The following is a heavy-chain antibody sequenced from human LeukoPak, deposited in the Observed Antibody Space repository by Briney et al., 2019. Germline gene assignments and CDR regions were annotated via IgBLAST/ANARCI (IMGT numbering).Heavy chain of an antibody. J-gene: IGHJ4*02. CDR3: ARVGGSGSYYLRAFDY. V-gene: IGHV4-39*07. CDR2: MYYSGST. D-gene: IGHD3-10*01. CDR1: GGSITSRSYY. Sequence: SETLSLTCTVSGGSITSRSYYWGWIRQPPGKGLEWIGSMYYSGSTYYNPSLKSRVTISVDTSKNQFSLKLTSVTAADTAVYLCARVGGSGSYYLRAFDYWGQGTLVTVSS.